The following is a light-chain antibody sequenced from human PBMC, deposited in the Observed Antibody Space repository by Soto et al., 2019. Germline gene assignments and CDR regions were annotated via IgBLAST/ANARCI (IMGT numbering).Light chain of an antibody. Sequence: EIVLPQSPRTLSFSPGERVTLSCRASQSVSSNYLAWYQQKPGQAPRLLIYDASSRATGIPDNFSGSGSGTDFSLTISRLKPEDFAVYYCQQYGSSPHTFGQGTKVDIK. CDR2: DAS. CDR1: QSVSSNY. V-gene: IGKV3-20*01. CDR3: QQYGSSPHT. J-gene: IGKJ2*01.